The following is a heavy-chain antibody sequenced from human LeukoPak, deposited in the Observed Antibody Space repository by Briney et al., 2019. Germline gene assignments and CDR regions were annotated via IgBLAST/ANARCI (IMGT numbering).Heavy chain of an antibody. D-gene: IGHD3-3*01. Sequence: SVKVSCKASGGTFSSYAISWVRQAPGQGLEWMGRIIPILGIANYAQKFQGRVTITADKSTSTAYMELSSLRSEDTAVYYCALRASDTSFWPFDYWGQGTLVTVSS. J-gene: IGHJ4*02. CDR2: IIPILGIA. V-gene: IGHV1-69*04. CDR1: GGTFSSYA. CDR3: ALRASDTSFWPFDY.